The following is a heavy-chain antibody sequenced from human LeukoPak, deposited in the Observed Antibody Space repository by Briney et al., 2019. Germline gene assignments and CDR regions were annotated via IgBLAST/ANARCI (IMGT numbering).Heavy chain of an antibody. CDR2: ISGRDSNT. V-gene: IGHV3-23*01. Sequence: PGGSLRLSCAASGFTFSSYGMSWVRQAPGKGLEWVSTISGRDSNTYYADSVKGRFTISRDNSKNTLYLHLNSLRAEDTAVYYCAKRSVYGGDGNYFDGWGQGTPVTAS. CDR1: GFTFSSYG. D-gene: IGHD4-23*01. J-gene: IGHJ4*02. CDR3: AKRSVYGGDGNYFDG.